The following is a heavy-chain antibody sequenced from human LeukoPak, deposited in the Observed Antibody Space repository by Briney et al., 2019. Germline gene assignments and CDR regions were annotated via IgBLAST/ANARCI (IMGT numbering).Heavy chain of an antibody. D-gene: IGHD2-15*01. CDR2: IIPIFGTA. J-gene: IGHJ3*02. Sequence: SVKVSCKASGGTFSSYAISWVRQAPGQGLEWMGGIIPIFGTANYAQRFQGRVTITADESTSTAYMELSSLRSEDTAVYYRARDVYCSGGSCYWSYGAFDIWGQGTMVTVSS. CDR3: ARDVYCSGGSCYWSYGAFDI. CDR1: GGTFSSYA. V-gene: IGHV1-69*13.